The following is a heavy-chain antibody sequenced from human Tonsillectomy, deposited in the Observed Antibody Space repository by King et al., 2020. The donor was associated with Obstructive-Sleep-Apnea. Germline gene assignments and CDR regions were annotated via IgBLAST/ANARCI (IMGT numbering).Heavy chain of an antibody. V-gene: IGHV3-30*04. CDR3: ATRDCSGGSCYSDF. Sequence: VQLVESGGGVVQPGRSLRLSCAASGFIFSSYAMHWVRQAPGKGLEWVAVISYDGSNKYYADSVKGRFTISRDNSKNTLYLQMNSLRAEDTAMYYCATRDCSGGSCYSDFWGQGTLVTVSS. CDR2: ISYDGSNK. J-gene: IGHJ4*02. D-gene: IGHD2-15*01. CDR1: GFIFSSYA.